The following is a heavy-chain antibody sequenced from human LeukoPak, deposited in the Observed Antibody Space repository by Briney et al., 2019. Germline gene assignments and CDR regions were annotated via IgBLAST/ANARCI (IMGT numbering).Heavy chain of an antibody. Sequence: NPSETLSLTCIVSGAFISSYYLSWIRQPPGKGLEWIGYIYYTGSPNYNPSLRSRVTISVGRSSNQFSLKLNSVTAADTAMYYCARDQNSYGPTGVFSIWGQGTMVTVSS. D-gene: IGHD3-10*01. V-gene: IGHV4-59*13. CDR2: IYYTGSP. CDR1: GAFISSYY. CDR3: ARDQNSYGPTGVFSI. J-gene: IGHJ3*02.